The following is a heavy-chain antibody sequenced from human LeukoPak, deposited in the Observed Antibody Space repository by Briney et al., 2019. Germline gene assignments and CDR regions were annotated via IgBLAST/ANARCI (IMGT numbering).Heavy chain of an antibody. CDR3: ARGYNWGSPTRNFYYLDV. J-gene: IGHJ6*03. V-gene: IGHV4-4*07. CDR2: IYTSGST. Sequence: PSETLSLTCTVSGGSISSYYWSWIRQPAGKGLEWIGRIYTSGSTNHNPSLKSRVTMSVDTSKNQFSLKLRSVTAADTAVYYCARGYNWGSPTRNFYYLDVWGKGTTVTVSS. CDR1: GGSISSYY. D-gene: IGHD7-27*01.